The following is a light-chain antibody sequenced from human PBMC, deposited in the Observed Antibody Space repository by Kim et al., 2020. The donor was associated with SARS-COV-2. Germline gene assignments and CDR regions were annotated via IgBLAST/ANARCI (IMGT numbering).Light chain of an antibody. CDR3: QQYYSYPRT. V-gene: IGKV1-8*01. Sequence: ASTGDRVTSTCRASQGISSYLAWYQQKPGKAPKLLIYAASTLQSGVPSRFSGSGSGTDFTLTISCLQSEDFATYCCQQYYSYPRTFGQGTKVDIK. J-gene: IGKJ1*01. CDR2: AAS. CDR1: QGISSY.